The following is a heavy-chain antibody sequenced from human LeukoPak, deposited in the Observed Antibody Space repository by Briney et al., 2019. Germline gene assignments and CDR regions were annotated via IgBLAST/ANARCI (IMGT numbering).Heavy chain of an antibody. Sequence: SETLPLTCTVSGGSFSRYYWSWIRQPPGKGLEWIGYIFYSGSTNYNPSLKSRVTISLDTSKNQFSLKMSSVTAADTAVYYCARDNYATVTTGGFDPWGQGALVTVSS. J-gene: IGHJ5*02. D-gene: IGHD4-17*01. CDR1: GGSFSRYY. V-gene: IGHV4-59*01. CDR3: ARDNYATVTTGGFDP. CDR2: IFYSGST.